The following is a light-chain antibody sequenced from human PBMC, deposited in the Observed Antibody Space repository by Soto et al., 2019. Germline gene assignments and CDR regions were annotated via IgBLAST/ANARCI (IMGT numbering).Light chain of an antibody. CDR2: EGS. V-gene: IGLV2-23*01. Sequence: QSVLTQPASVSGSPGQSITISCTGTSSDVGSYNLVSWYQQHPGKAPKLMIYEGSKRPSGVSNRFSGSKSGNTASLTISGLQDEDEADYYCCSYAGSSTYYVFGNGKKLTV. CDR3: CSYAGSSTYYV. CDR1: SSDVGSYNL. J-gene: IGLJ1*01.